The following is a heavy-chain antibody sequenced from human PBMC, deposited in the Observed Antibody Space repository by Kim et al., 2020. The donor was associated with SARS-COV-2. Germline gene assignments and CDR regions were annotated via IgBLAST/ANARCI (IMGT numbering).Heavy chain of an antibody. Sequence: SETLSLTCTVSGDSISSSFNYWGWIRQPPGKGLEWIGSVYHSGTTYDSPSLKSRVTVSVDTSKNEFSLKVTSVTAADTAVYFCARLPHDSSGYVDCWGQGILLTVPS. J-gene: IGHJ4*02. CDR3: ARLPHDSSGYVDC. D-gene: IGHD3-22*01. CDR1: GDSISSSFNY. V-gene: IGHV4-39*01. CDR2: VYHSGTT.